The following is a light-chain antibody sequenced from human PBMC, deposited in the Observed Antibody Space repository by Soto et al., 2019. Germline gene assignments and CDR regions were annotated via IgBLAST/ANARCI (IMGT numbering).Light chain of an antibody. J-gene: IGKJ3*01. CDR3: QQYGSSPGFT. Sequence: EIVLTQSPGTLSSSPGERATLSCRASQSVSSSYFAWYQQKPGQAPRLLIYGASSRATGIPDRFSGSGSGTDFTLTISRLEPEDFAVYYCQQYGSSPGFTFGPGTKVDIK. CDR1: QSVSSSY. V-gene: IGKV3-20*01. CDR2: GAS.